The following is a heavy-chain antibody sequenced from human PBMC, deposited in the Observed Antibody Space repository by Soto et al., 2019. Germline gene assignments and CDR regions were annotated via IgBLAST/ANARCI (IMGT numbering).Heavy chain of an antibody. J-gene: IGHJ5*02. CDR2: IYYSGST. CDR1: GGSIISSSYY. V-gene: IGHV4-39*01. Sequence: SETLSLTCTVSGGSIISSSYYWGWIRQPPGKGLEWIGSIYYSGSTYYNPSLKSRVTISVDTSKNQFSLKLSSVTAADTAVYYCARHLHDYGDLGWFDPWGQGTLVTVSS. CDR3: ARHLHDYGDLGWFDP. D-gene: IGHD4-17*01.